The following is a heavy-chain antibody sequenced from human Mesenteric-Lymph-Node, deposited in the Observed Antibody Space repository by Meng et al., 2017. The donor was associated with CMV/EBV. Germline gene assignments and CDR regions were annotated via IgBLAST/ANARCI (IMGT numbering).Heavy chain of an antibody. V-gene: IGHV3-66*02. D-gene: IGHD3-10*01. CDR1: GFTFDDYA. Sequence: GESLKISCAASGFTFDDYAMNWVRQSPGKGLEWISVIFSDGRTLYADSVRGRFTVSRDNSQNTLFLQMNSLRVDDTAVYYCARCYGAGSYFSDYWGPGTLVTVSS. CDR2: IFSDGRT. CDR3: ARCYGAGSYFSDY. J-gene: IGHJ4*02.